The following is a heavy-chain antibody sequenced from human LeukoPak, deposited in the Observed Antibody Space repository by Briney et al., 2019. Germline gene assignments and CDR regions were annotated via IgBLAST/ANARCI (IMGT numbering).Heavy chain of an antibody. V-gene: IGHV5-51*01. Sequence: GESLKISCKGSGYSFISYWIAWVRQMPGKGLEWMGIIYPGDSDTRYSPAFQGQVTISADKSINTAYLQWSSLKASDTAMYFCAKIRGSGSYYEAFDYWGQGTLVTVSS. D-gene: IGHD3-10*01. CDR2: IYPGDSDT. J-gene: IGHJ4*02. CDR3: AKIRGSGSYYEAFDY. CDR1: GYSFISYW.